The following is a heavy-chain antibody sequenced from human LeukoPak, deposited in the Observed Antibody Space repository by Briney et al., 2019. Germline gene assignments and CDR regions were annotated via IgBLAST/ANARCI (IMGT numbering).Heavy chain of an antibody. D-gene: IGHD6-25*01. CDR3: ARSGKYYFDY. J-gene: IGHJ4*02. CDR2: IHPDDSDT. CDR1: EDWFTNYW. V-gene: IGHV5-51*01. Sequence: GESLEISCKGSEDWFTNYWIAWVRQMPGKGLEWMGMIHPDDSDTQYSPAFPGQVTISAAKSISTAYLQWRSLQASHTAMYYCARSGKYYFDYWGQGTLVTVSS.